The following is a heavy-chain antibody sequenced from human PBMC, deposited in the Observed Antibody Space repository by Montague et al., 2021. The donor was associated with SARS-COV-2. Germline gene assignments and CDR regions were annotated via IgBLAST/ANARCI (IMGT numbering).Heavy chain of an antibody. CDR2: SYHSGGT. CDR1: GYSINSNYY. CDR3: ARAPYYAPGIPSQFDY. V-gene: IGHV4-38-2*02. D-gene: IGHD3-10*01. J-gene: IGHJ4*02. Sequence: SETLSLTCTVSGYSINSNYYWGWIRQPPGKGLEWIGCSYHSGGTHYHPSLKSRVTISLDTSNNHFSLKVTSVTAADTAVYYCARAPYYAPGIPSQFDYWGRGTLVTVSS.